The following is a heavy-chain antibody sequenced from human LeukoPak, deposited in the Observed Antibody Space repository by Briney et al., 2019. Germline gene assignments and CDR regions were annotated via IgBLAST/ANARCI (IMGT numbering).Heavy chain of an antibody. CDR3: ARDRDWIQLWSPHWFDP. D-gene: IGHD5-18*01. V-gene: IGHV1-2*02. CDR2: INPNSGGT. J-gene: IGHJ5*02. CDR1: GYTFTGYY. Sequence: ASVKVSCKASGYTFTGYYMHWVRQAPGQGLEWMGWINPNSGGTNYAQKLQGRVTMTTDTSTSTAYMELRSLRSDDTAVYYCARDRDWIQLWSPHWFDPWGQGTLVTVSS.